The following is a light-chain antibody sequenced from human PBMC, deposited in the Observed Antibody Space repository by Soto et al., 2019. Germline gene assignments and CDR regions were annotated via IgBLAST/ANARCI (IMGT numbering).Light chain of an antibody. CDR3: QQLNSYPT. CDR2: AAS. J-gene: IGKJ3*01. V-gene: IGKV1-9*01. Sequence: DIQLTQSPPFLSASVGDRVTITCRASQDISSYLAWYQQKPGKAPKLLIYAASTLQSGVPSRFSGSGSGTEFTLTISSLQPEDFATYYCQQLNSYPTFGPGTKVDIK. CDR1: QDISSY.